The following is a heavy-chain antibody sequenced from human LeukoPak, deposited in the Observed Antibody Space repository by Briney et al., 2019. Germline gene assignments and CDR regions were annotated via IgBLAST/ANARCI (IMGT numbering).Heavy chain of an antibody. CDR1: GSTVSSNY. Sequence: GGSLRLSCAASGSTVSSNYMSWVRQAPGKGLEWVSVIYSGGSTYYADSVKGRFTISRDNSKNTLYLQMNSLRAEDTAVYYCARDVEVGATRSPDYWGQGTLVTVSS. V-gene: IGHV3-66*01. J-gene: IGHJ4*02. CDR3: ARDVEVGATRSPDY. D-gene: IGHD1-26*01. CDR2: IYSGGST.